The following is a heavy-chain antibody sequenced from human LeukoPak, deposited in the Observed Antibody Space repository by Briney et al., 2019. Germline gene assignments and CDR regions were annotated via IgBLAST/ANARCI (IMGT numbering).Heavy chain of an antibody. V-gene: IGHV1-46*01. D-gene: IGHD3-10*01. CDR1: GYTFINYY. CDR3: AREGYGSGRRLGMDV. J-gene: IGHJ6*02. CDR2: INPSGGSA. Sequence: GASVKVSCKASGYTFINYYMHWVRQAPGQGLEWMGIINPSGGSATYAQKIQGRVTLTRDTSTSTVYMELSSLRSDDKSVYYCAREGYGSGRRLGMDVWGQGTTVTVSS.